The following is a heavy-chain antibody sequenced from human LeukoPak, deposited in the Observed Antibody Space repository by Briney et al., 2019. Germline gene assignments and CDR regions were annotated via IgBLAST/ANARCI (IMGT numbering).Heavy chain of an antibody. CDR3: ARGGLRIAAAV. D-gene: IGHD6-13*01. CDR1: GFTFRSSA. Sequence: PGGSLRLSCATSGFTFRSSAMTWVRQAPGKGLEWVATVSGSGGSTYSADSVKGRFTISRDNSKNTLYLQMNSLRDEDTAVYYCARGGLRIAAAVWGQGTLVTVSS. J-gene: IGHJ4*02. V-gene: IGHV3-23*01. CDR2: VSGSGGST.